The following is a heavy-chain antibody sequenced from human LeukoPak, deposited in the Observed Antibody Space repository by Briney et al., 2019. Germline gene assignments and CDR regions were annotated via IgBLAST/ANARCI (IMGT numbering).Heavy chain of an antibody. D-gene: IGHD3-3*01. Sequence: SETLSLTCTVSGGSISSYYWSWIRQPPGKGLEWIGYIYYSGSTNYNPSLESRVTISVDTSKNQFSLKLSSVTAADTAVYYCASGSSSIPSWFDPWGQGTLVTVSS. CDR3: ASGSSSIPSWFDP. CDR1: GGSISSYY. CDR2: IYYSGST. J-gene: IGHJ5*02. V-gene: IGHV4-59*01.